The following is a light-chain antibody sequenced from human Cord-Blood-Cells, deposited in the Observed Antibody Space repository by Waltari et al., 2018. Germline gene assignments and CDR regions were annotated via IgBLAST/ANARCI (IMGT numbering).Light chain of an antibody. CDR2: DVS. J-gene: IGLJ3*02. V-gene: IGLV2-14*01. CDR1: SRDAGGSNY. CDR3: SSQTSGNTLEV. Sequence: QSALTQPASVSGSPGQSIPIPCTGTSRDAGGSNYASCYQQHPGKAPKLMLYDVSNRPSWVSNRFSCSKSGNTASLTISGRQAEAEADYYCSSQTSGNTLEVFGGGTKLTVL.